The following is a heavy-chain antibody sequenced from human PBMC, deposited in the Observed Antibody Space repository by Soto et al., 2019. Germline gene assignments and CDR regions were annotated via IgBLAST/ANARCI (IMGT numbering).Heavy chain of an antibody. CDR2: ISAYNGNT. CDR1: GYTFTSYG. Sequence: ASVKFSCKASGYTFTSYGISWVRQAPGQGLEWMGWISAYNGNTNYAQKLQGRVTMTTDTSTSTAYMELRSLRSDDTAVYYCARAEVRITIFGVASLQNWFDPWGQGTLVTVS. D-gene: IGHD3-3*01. V-gene: IGHV1-18*04. CDR3: ARAEVRITIFGVASLQNWFDP. J-gene: IGHJ5*02.